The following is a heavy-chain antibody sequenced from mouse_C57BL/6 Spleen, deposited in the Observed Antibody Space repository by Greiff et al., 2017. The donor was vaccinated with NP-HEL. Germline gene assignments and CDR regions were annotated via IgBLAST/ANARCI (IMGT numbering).Heavy chain of an antibody. J-gene: IGHJ4*01. D-gene: IGHD4-1*01. Sequence: VQLQQPGAELVKPGASVKVSCKASGYTFTSYWMHWVKQRPGQGLEWIGMIHPNSGSTNYNEKFKSKATLTVDKSSSTAYMQLSSLTSEDSAVYYCARWTGTGAMDYWGQGTSVTVSS. CDR2: IHPNSGST. CDR1: GYTFTSYW. V-gene: IGHV1-64*01. CDR3: ARWTGTGAMDY.